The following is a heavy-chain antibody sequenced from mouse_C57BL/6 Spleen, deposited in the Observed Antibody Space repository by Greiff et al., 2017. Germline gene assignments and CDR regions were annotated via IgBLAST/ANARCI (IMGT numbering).Heavy chain of an antibody. CDR2: ISDGGSYT. D-gene: IGHD2-1*01. V-gene: IGHV5-4*03. CDR1: GFTFSSYA. Sequence: DVKLVESGGGLVKPGGSLKLSCAASGFTFSSYAMSWVRQTPEKRLEWVATISDGGSYTYYPDNVKGRFTISRDNAKNNLYLQMSHLKSEDTAMYYCARVYGNFGDYYAMDYWGQGTSVTVSS. CDR3: ARVYGNFGDYYAMDY. J-gene: IGHJ4*01.